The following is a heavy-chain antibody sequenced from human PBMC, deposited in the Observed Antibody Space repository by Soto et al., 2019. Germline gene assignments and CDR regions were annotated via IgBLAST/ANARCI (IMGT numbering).Heavy chain of an antibody. CDR1: GYTFTHYY. V-gene: IGHV1-46*01. D-gene: IGHD6-13*01. Sequence: QVQLVQSGAEVKKPGASVKVSCRAYGYTFTHYYIHWVRQAPGQGLEWLGIINPTGGSTNYAHEFQGRVTLTMDTSTSTVYMELSGLRSEDTAVFYCARYLAAADHWGQGTLVTVSS. J-gene: IGHJ4*02. CDR3: ARYLAAADH. CDR2: INPTGGST.